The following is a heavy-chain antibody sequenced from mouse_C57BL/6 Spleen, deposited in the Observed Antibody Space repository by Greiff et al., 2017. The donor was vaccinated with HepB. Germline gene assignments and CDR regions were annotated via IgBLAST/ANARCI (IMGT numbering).Heavy chain of an antibody. CDR3: ASTNGYAMDY. D-gene: IGHD1-1*01. V-gene: IGHV2-2*01. CDR1: GFSLTSYG. J-gene: IGHJ4*01. CDR2: IWSGGST. Sequence: QVQLQQSGPGLVQPSQSLSITCTVSGFSLTSYGVHWVRQSPGKGLEWLGVIWSGGSTDYNAAFISRLSISKDNSKSQVFFKMNSLHADDTAIYYCASTNGYAMDYWGQGTSVTVSS.